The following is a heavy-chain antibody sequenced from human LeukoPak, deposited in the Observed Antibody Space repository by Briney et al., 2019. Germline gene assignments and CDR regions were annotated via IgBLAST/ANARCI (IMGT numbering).Heavy chain of an antibody. CDR3: ARVSRGYSGYDSYYYYYMDV. CDR1: EFSVGSNY. CDR2: IYSGGST. V-gene: IGHV3-66*01. Sequence: GGSLSLSCAASEFSVGSNYMTWVRQAPGKGLEWVSLIYSGGSTYYADSVKGRFTISRDNSKNTLYLQMNSLRAEDTAVYYCARVSRGYSGYDSYYYYYMDVWGKGTTVTVSS. D-gene: IGHD5-12*01. J-gene: IGHJ6*03.